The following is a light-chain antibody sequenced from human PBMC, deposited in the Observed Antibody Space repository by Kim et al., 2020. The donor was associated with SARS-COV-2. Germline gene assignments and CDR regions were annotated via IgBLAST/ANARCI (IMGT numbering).Light chain of an antibody. CDR2: EVT. CDR3: SSYAGSNNYV. J-gene: IGLJ1*01. V-gene: IGLV2-8*01. Sequence: GPSVTIACTGTSSDVGGYNYVSWYQQHPDKAPKLMIYEVTKRPSGVPDRFSGSKSGSTASLTVSGLQAEDEADYYCSSYAGSNNYVFGTGTKVTVL. CDR1: SSDVGGYNY.